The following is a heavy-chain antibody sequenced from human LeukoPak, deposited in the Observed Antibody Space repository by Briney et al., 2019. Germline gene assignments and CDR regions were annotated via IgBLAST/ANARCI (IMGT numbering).Heavy chain of an antibody. CDR1: GYTFIGYY. CDR3: ARSNYGGQGAGDNWFDP. CDR2: INPNIGGT. V-gene: IGHV1-2*02. D-gene: IGHD4/OR15-4a*01. Sequence: ASVKVSCKASGYTFIGYYMHWVRQAPGQGLEWMGWINPNIGGTNYAQKFQGRVTMTRDTSISTAYMDLSSLTSDDTAVYYCARSNYGGQGAGDNWFDPWGQGTLVTVSS. J-gene: IGHJ5*02.